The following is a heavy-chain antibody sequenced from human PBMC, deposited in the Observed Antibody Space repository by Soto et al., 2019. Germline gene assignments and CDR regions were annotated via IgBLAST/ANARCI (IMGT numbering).Heavy chain of an antibody. Sequence: GSLRLSCAASGFTLSSYWMSWVRQAPGKGLEWVANINQDGSEKYYVDSVKGRFTISRDTAKNSLYLQMNSLRAEDTAVYYCASERYCSSTSCRHDALDIWGQGTMVTVSS. CDR1: GFTLSSYW. V-gene: IGHV3-7*05. CDR2: INQDGSEK. J-gene: IGHJ3*02. CDR3: ASERYCSSTSCRHDALDI. D-gene: IGHD2-2*01.